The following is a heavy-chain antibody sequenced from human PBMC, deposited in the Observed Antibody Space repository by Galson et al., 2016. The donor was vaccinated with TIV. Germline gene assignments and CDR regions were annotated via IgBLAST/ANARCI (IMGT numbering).Heavy chain of an antibody. CDR3: EKAKSIFVVVPHRACDV. V-gene: IGHV3-9*01. CDR1: GFSFGDYA. CDR2: NNWNSGSV. J-gene: IGHJ3*01. D-gene: IGHD3-3*01. Sequence: SLRLSCAASGFSFGDYAMHWVRQAPGKGLEWVSGNNWNSGSVDFADSLKGRITISRDNAKNSLHLQMNSLRGEDTALYFCEKAKSIFVVVPHRACDVWGQGTTVTVSS.